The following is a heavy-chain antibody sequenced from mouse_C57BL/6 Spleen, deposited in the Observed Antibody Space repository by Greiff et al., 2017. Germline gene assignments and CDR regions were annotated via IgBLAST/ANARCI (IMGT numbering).Heavy chain of an antibody. Sequence: QVQLKQPGAELVKPGASVKLSCKASGYTFTSYWMPWVKQRPGQGLEWIGMIHPNSGSTNYNEKFKSKATLTVDKSSSTAYMQLSSLTSEDSAVYYCAREGYDYGEFAYWGQGTLVTVSA. J-gene: IGHJ3*01. CDR3: AREGYDYGEFAY. V-gene: IGHV1-64*01. CDR1: GYTFTSYW. CDR2: IHPNSGST. D-gene: IGHD2-4*01.